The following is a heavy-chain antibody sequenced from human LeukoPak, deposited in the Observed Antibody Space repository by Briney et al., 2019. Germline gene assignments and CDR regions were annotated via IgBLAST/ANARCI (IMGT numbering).Heavy chain of an antibody. CDR3: AKGGRPGLVPATAGAFDY. V-gene: IGHV1-46*01. Sequence: ASVKVSCKASGFTFTSSAVHWVRQAPGQGLEWMGIINPRGGSTSYAQKFQGRVTMTRDTSTSTVYMELSSLRSEDTAVYYCAKGGRPGLVPATAGAFDYWGQGTLVTVSS. CDR1: GFTFTSSA. D-gene: IGHD2-2*01. J-gene: IGHJ4*02. CDR2: INPRGGST.